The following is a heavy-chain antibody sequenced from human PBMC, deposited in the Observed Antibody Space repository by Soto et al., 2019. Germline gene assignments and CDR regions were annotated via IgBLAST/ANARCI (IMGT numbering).Heavy chain of an antibody. Sequence: PSETLSLTCTVSGCSISSGDYYWSWIRQPPGKGLEWIGYIYYSGSTYYNPSLKSRVTISVDTSKNQFSLKLSSVTAADTAVYYCARGFPTVVTDDYWGQGTLVTVSS. D-gene: IGHD4-17*01. CDR3: ARGFPTVVTDDY. CDR1: GCSISSGDYY. J-gene: IGHJ4*02. CDR2: IYYSGST. V-gene: IGHV4-30-4*01.